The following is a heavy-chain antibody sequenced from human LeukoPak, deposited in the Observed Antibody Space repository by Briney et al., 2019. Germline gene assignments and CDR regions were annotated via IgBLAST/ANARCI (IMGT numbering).Heavy chain of an antibody. D-gene: IGHD3-10*01. CDR3: ARDLVPSFYGSGSYAY. J-gene: IGHJ4*02. Sequence: PGGSLRLSCAASGFTFSSYSMNWVRQAPGKGLEWVSSISSSSSYIYYADSVKGRFTISGDNAKNSLYLQMNSLRAEDTAVYYCARDLVPSFYGSGSYAYWGQGTLVTVSS. CDR1: GFTFSSYS. CDR2: ISSSSSYI. V-gene: IGHV3-21*01.